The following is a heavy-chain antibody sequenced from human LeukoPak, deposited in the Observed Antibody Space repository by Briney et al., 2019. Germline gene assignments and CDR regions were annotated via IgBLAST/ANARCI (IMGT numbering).Heavy chain of an antibody. D-gene: IGHD3-16*01. V-gene: IGHV3-30*18. CDR2: ISFDGSKK. Sequence: PGRSLRLSCAASGFTFNNYVMHWVRQTPDKGLEWVAVISFDGSKKYYADSVKGRFTISRDNSKNTLYLQMNSLRAEDTAVYYCTKTLKFWGERNPFDYWGQGTLVTVSS. CDR1: GFTFNNYV. CDR3: TKTLKFWGERNPFDY. J-gene: IGHJ4*02.